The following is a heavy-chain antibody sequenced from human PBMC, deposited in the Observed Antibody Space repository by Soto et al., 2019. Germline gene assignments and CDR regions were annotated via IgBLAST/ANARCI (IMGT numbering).Heavy chain of an antibody. CDR1: GFTFSDYY. D-gene: IGHD1-1*01. J-gene: IGHJ4*02. CDR2: SSNSGTFT. Sequence: PGGSMRLSCEGSGFTFSDYYMSWIRQAPGKGLEWISYSSNSGTFTKYADSVKGRFSISRDNTKNLLFLQMNSLRAEDTALYYCARSGDNYNLLDYWGQGTPVTGSS. V-gene: IGHV3-11*06. CDR3: ARSGDNYNLLDY.